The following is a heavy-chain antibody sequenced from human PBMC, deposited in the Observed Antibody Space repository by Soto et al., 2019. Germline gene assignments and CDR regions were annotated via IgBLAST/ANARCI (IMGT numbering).Heavy chain of an antibody. CDR3: ARDRASDSSGYSLGY. J-gene: IGHJ4*02. D-gene: IGHD3-22*01. V-gene: IGHV1-18*01. CDR2: ISAYNGNT. CDR1: GYTFTSYG. Sequence: ASVKISCKASGYTFTSYGISWVRQAPGQGLEWMGWISAYNGNTNYAQKFQGWVTMTRDTSISTAYMELSRLRSDDTAVYYCARDRASDSSGYSLGYWGQGTLVTVSS.